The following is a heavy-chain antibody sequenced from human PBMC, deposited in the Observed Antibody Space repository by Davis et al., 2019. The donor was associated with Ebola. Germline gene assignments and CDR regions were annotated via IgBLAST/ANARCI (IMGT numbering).Heavy chain of an antibody. CDR3: ARVSIPGGYQYMDV. Sequence: GESLKISCAASGFTFSSYAMHWVRQAPGKGLEWVAVISYDGSNKYYADSVKGRFTISRDNSKNTLYLHMDSLRAEDTAIYYCARVSIPGGYQYMDVWGKGTTVTVSS. V-gene: IGHV3-30-3*01. CDR2: ISYDGSNK. J-gene: IGHJ6*03. D-gene: IGHD2-2*01. CDR1: GFTFSSYA.